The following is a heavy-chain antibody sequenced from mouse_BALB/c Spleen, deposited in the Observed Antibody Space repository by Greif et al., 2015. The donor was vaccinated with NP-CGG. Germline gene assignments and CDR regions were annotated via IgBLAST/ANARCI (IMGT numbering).Heavy chain of an antibody. Sequence: VQRVESGAELVRPGTSVKMSCKAAGYTFTNYWIGWVKQRTGHGLEWIGDIYPGGGYTNYNEKFKGKATLTADTSSSTAYMQLSSLTSEDSAIYYCAREGMITTGAWFAYWGQGPLVTVSA. CDR3: AREGMITTGAWFAY. D-gene: IGHD2-4*01. CDR1: GYTFTNYW. J-gene: IGHJ3*01. V-gene: IGHV1-63*02. CDR2: IYPGGGYT.